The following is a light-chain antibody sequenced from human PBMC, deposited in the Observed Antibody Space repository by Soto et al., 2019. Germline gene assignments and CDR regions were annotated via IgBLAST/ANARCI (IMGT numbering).Light chain of an antibody. CDR2: SAS. CDR1: QSIATY. CDR3: QQRYDWPVT. J-gene: IGKJ5*01. Sequence: GFTQTPTTLSLSSGERANLSCRASQSIATYLGWYQQKPGQAPRLLIYSASTRANGIPPRFSGSGSGTDFTLTISCLQPEDFSVYYCQQRYDWPVTFGQGTRLEIK. V-gene: IGKV3-11*01.